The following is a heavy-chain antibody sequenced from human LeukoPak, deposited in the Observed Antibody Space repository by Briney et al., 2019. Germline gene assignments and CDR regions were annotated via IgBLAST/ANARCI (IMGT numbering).Heavy chain of an antibody. CDR3: ARDGADNSGYYFGSL. CDR2: IYSGGSP. CDR1: GFIVRSSY. D-gene: IGHD3-22*01. V-gene: IGHV3-53*01. Sequence: PGGSLRLSCAASGFIVRSSYMSWVRQAPGKGLEWVSVIYSGGSPDYADSAKGRFTISTDNSKNTLYLQTNSLRVEDTAVYYCARDGADNSGYYFGSLWGQGTVVTVSS. J-gene: IGHJ3*01.